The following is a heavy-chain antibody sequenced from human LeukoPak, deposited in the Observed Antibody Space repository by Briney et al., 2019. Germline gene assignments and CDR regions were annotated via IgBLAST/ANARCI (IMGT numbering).Heavy chain of an antibody. CDR2: ISRSGSTK. D-gene: IGHD6-19*01. CDR1: GFTFSDYN. V-gene: IGHV3-11*04. Sequence: KTGGSLRLSCAASGFTFSDYNMRWIRQAPGKGLEWVSSISRSGSTKYYADSVKGRFTISRDNAKNTLYLQMNSLRAEDTAVYYCASYSSLDYWGQGALVTVSS. CDR3: ASYSSLDY. J-gene: IGHJ4*02.